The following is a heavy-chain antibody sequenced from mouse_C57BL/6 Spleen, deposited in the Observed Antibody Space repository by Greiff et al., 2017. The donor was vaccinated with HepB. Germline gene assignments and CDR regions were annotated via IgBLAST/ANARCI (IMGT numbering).Heavy chain of an antibody. J-gene: IGHJ3*01. V-gene: IGHV1-64*01. D-gene: IGHD1-1*01. CDR2: IHPNSGST. CDR3: ARGDYYGSSYDYFDY. Sequence: QVQLQQPGAELVKPGASVKLSCKASGYTFTSYWMHWVKQRPGQGLEWIGMIHPNSGSTNYNEKFKSKATLTVDKSSSTAYMQLSSLTSEDSAVYYCARGDYYGSSYDYFDYWGQGTLVTVSA. CDR1: GYTFTSYW.